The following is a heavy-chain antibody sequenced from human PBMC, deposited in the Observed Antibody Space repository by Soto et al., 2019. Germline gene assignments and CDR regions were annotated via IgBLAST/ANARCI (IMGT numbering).Heavy chain of an antibody. V-gene: IGHV1-18*04. D-gene: IGHD3-22*01. CDR1: GYTFTSYG. CDR3: ARGYPLLPQAPAEYFPP. J-gene: IGHJ1*01. CDR2: ISAYNGNT. Sequence: ASVKVSCKASGYTFTSYGISWVREAPGQGLEWMGWISAYNGNTNYAQKLQGRVTMTTDTSTSTAYMELRSLRSDDTAVYYCARGYPLLPQAPAEYFPPWGQGTLVPVS.